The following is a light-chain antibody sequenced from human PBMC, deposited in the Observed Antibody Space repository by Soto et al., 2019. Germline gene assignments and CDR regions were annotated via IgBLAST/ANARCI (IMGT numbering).Light chain of an antibody. CDR1: SSDVGGYNY. CDR3: SSYTSSSTRV. CDR2: EVS. Sequence: QSVLTQPASVSGSTGQSHPISCTGPSSDVGGYNYVSWYQQHPGKAPKLMIYEVSNRPSGVSNRFSGSKSGNTASLTISGLQAEDEADYYCSSYTSSSTRVFGTGTKVTVL. V-gene: IGLV2-14*01. J-gene: IGLJ1*01.